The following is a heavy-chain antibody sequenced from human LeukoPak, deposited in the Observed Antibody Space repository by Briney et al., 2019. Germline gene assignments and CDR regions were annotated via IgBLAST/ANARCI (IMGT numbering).Heavy chain of an antibody. Sequence: SETLSLTCTVSGGSVGSSSYFWSWIRQPLGKGLEWIGYIFYSGSTNYNPSLQSRVTISLDTSRNQFSLRLSSVTAADTAVYYCARGALRKYSSSSAGFGYWGQGTLVTVSS. CDR2: IFYSGST. V-gene: IGHV4-61*01. CDR3: ARGALRKYSSSSAGFGY. D-gene: IGHD6-13*01. J-gene: IGHJ4*02. CDR1: GGSVGSSSYF.